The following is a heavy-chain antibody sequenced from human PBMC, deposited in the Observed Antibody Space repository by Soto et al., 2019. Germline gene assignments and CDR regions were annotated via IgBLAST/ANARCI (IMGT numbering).Heavy chain of an antibody. CDR3: ARHSEVGSYYYYYYGMDV. CDR1: GGSISSYY. V-gene: IGHV4-39*01. CDR2: IYYSGST. D-gene: IGHD1-26*01. J-gene: IGHJ6*02. Sequence: SETLSLTCTVSGGSISSYYWGWIRQPPGKGLEWIGSIYYSGSTYYNPSLKSRVTISVDTSKNQFSLKLSSVTAADTAVYYCARHSEVGSYYYYYYGMDVWGQGTTVTVSS.